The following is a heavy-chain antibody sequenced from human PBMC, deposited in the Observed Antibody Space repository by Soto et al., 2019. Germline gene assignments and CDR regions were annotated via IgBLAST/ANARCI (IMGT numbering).Heavy chain of an antibody. CDR3: ARDLSAYYFDY. CDR2: IKKDGSQK. J-gene: IGHJ4*02. V-gene: IGHV3-7*01. D-gene: IGHD1-26*01. Sequence: PGGSLRLSCAGSGFTFSNYWMSWVRQAPGKGLEWVANIKKDGSQKYYVDSVKGRFTIYRDNAKNSLFLQMNGLRAEDTAVYYCARDLSAYYFDYWGQGTLVTVSS. CDR1: GFTFSNYW.